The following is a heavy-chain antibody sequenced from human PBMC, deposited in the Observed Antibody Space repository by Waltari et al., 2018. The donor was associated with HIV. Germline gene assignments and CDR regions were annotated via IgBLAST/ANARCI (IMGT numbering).Heavy chain of an antibody. CDR3: ARDSPDAFDI. CDR1: GYTFGAFD. J-gene: IGHJ3*02. Sequence: QVQLVQSGAEVKKPGASVKVSCKASGYTFGAFDLNWVRQAPGQGLEWMGWMNANGDETGLAQKFLGRITMTWDTSIDTAYMELSSLRPEDTAVYFCARDSPDAFDIWGQGTLITVSS. V-gene: IGHV1-8*01. CDR2: MNANGDET.